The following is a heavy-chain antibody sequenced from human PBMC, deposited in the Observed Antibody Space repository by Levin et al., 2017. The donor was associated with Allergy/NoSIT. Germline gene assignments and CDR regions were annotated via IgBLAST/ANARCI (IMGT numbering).Heavy chain of an antibody. Sequence: GGSLRLSCAASGFTFSSYAMTWVRQAPGKGLEWVSSITDTGGSTYYADSVKGRFTIARDTSKNTLFLQMNSLRAEDTAIYYCAKGGGDFDYWGQGTLVTVSS. CDR1: GFTFSSYA. CDR3: AKGGGDFDY. V-gene: IGHV3-23*01. CDR2: ITDTGGST. J-gene: IGHJ4*02. D-gene: IGHD3-10*01.